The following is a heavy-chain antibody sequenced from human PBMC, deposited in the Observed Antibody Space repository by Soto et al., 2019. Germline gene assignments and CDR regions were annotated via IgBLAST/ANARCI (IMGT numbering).Heavy chain of an antibody. Sequence: SETLSLTCAGYGVSFSGCYWRWIRQPPGKGLEWIGEINHSGSTNYNPSLKSRVTISVDTSKNQFSLKLSSVTAADTAVYYCGRGGAPPRYYYYYSMDVCGKGPTVTVSS. D-gene: IGHD1-26*01. CDR3: GRGGAPPRYYYYYSMDV. J-gene: IGHJ6*03. CDR2: INHSGST. V-gene: IGHV4-34*01. CDR1: GVSFSGCY.